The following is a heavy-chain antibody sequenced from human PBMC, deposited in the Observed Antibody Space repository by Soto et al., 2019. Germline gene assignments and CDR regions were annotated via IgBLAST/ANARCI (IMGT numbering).Heavy chain of an antibody. J-gene: IGHJ6*01. CDR1: GYTFTSYA. D-gene: IGHD6-13*01. CDR3: AGEGGNSTSTAEEDYYYGMGV. CDR2: INAGNGNP. V-gene: IGHV1-3*01. Sequence: QVQLVQSGAEVKKLGASVKVYCKVSGYTFTSYAMHWVSKAPGQRLEWMRWINAGNGNPKYSQKIQGRATITRDTSSSTEYIDMSSLRSEYTALYYCAGEGGNSTSTAEEDYYYGMGVWGQGTTVTVS.